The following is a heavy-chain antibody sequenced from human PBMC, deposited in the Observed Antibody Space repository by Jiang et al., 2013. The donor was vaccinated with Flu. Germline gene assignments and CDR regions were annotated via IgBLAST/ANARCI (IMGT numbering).Heavy chain of an antibody. J-gene: IGHJ2*01. CDR1: GFTFSSYG. CDR3: ARDRGSSGWYARINWYFDL. CDR2: IWYDGSNK. V-gene: IGHV3-33*01. D-gene: IGHD6-19*01. Sequence: VVQPGRSLRLSCAASGFTFSSYGTHWVRQAPGKGLEWVAVIWYDGSNKYYADSVKGRFTISRDNSKNTLYLQMNSLRAEDTAVYYCARDRGSSGWYARINWYFDLWGRGTLVTVSS.